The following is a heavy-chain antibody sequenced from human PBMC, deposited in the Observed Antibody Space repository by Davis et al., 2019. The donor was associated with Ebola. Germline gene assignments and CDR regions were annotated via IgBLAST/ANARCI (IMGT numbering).Heavy chain of an antibody. D-gene: IGHD1-20*01. J-gene: IGHJ5*02. V-gene: IGHV1-24*01. CDR2: FDPEHGGA. Sequence: ASVKVSCKASGYTLTELSMHWVRQAPGKGLEWMGRFDPEHGGAIYSQKFQARVSMTDDTSTDTSYMELSSLRSEDTAVYYCARVNWTQGIGYNWFDPWGQGTLVTVSS. CDR1: GYTLTELS. CDR3: ARVNWTQGIGYNWFDP.